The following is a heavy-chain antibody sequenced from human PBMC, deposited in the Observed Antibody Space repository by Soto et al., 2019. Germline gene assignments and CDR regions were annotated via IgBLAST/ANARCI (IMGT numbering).Heavy chain of an antibody. CDR2: TYYTSKWYN. Sequence: SQTLSLTCAIFGDSLSSNSAIWNWFRQSPSRGLEWLGRTYYTSKWYNDYAVSVKSRISINPDTSKNQVSLQLNSVTPEDTAVYYCARVYSSGWSFYYCTDVWGQGTTVTFSS. V-gene: IGHV6-1*01. CDR1: GDSLSSNSAI. J-gene: IGHJ6*03. D-gene: IGHD6-19*01. CDR3: ARVYSSGWSFYYCTDV.